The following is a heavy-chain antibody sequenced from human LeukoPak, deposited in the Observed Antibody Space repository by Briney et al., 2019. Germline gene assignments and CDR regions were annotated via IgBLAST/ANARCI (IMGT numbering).Heavy chain of an antibody. CDR3: ARAGDYYYYYMDV. Sequence: ASVKVSCKASGYTFTGYYMHWVRQAPGQGGEGMGWINPNSGGTNYAQKFQGRVTMTRDTSISTAYMELSRLRSDDTAVYYCARAGDYYYYYMDVWGKGTTVTVSS. J-gene: IGHJ6*03. V-gene: IGHV1-2*02. D-gene: IGHD4-17*01. CDR1: GYTFTGYY. CDR2: INPNSGGT.